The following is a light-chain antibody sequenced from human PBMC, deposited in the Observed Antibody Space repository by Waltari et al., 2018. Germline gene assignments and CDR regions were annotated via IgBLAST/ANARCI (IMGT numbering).Light chain of an antibody. CDR1: SLRRYH. Sequence: SSELTQDPAVSVALGQTVRITCQGDSLRRYHANWYQQKPGQAPIVVIYGKNNRPSGIPARFSGSTSGDTASLTITGAQAEDEADYYCNSRDSSINHHYVFGSGTKVTVL. J-gene: IGLJ1*01. CDR3: NSRDSSINHHYV. V-gene: IGLV3-19*01. CDR2: GKN.